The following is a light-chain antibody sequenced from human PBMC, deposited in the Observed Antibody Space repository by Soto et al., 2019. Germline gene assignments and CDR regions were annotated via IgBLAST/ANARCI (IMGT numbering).Light chain of an antibody. J-gene: IGKJ4*01. V-gene: IGKV3-20*01. Sequence: EIALTQSPGTLSLSPGERATLSCRASQSVSSSYLAWYQQKPGQAPRLLIYGASDRATGIPDRFSGSGSGTDFTLTISRLEPEDFAVYYCQQYGSSPFGGGTKVEIK. CDR3: QQYGSSP. CDR1: QSVSSSY. CDR2: GAS.